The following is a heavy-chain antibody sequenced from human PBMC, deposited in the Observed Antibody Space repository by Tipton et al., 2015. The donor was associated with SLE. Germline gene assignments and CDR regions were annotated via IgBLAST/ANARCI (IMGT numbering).Heavy chain of an antibody. D-gene: IGHD2-21*02. V-gene: IGHV4-39*01. CDR3: ARQLGWGDPFAFDY. CDR1: GDSISNSPYY. J-gene: IGHJ4*02. Sequence: TLSLTCTVSGDSISNSPYYWGWIRQPPGKGLQWIGNIYYSGITHYNPSLRSRVTISVDTSRNQFSLNLTSVTAADTAVYYCARQLGWGDPFAFDYWGQGTLVTVSS. CDR2: IYYSGIT.